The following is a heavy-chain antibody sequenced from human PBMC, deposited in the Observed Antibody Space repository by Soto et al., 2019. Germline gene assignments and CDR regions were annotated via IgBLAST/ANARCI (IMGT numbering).Heavy chain of an antibody. Sequence: GGSLRLSCRASGFSFSSFAMTWVRQAPGKGLEWVSSIGGSGIITYYTDSVKGRFTISRDNSGNTLFLHMNSLRADDTAVYYCAKDPNGDYVGAFDSWGQELWSPSP. J-gene: IGHJ4*01. CDR1: GFSFSSFA. CDR2: IGGSGIIT. V-gene: IGHV3-23*01. D-gene: IGHD4-17*01. CDR3: AKDPNGDYVGAFDS.